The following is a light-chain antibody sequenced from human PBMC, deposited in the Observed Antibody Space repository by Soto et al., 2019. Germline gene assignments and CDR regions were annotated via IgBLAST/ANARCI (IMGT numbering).Light chain of an antibody. Sequence: DIQMTQSPSTLSASVGDRVTITCRASQSISSWLDWYQQKPGKAPKLLMYKASNLESGVPSRFSGSGSGTEFTLTIRSLQPDDFATYHCQQYNDYPLTFGGGTKVEIK. V-gene: IGKV1-5*03. CDR2: KAS. CDR3: QQYNDYPLT. CDR1: QSISSW. J-gene: IGKJ4*01.